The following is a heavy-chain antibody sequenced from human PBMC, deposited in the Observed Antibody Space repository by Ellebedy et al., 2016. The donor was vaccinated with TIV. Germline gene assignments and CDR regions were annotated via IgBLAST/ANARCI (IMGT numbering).Heavy chain of an antibody. V-gene: IGHV1-69*13. J-gene: IGHJ6*02. D-gene: IGHD6-13*01. CDR3: ARMLESSSWYSSYGMDV. Sequence: SVKVSXKASSGTFSSYAISWVRQAPGQGLEWMGGIIPIFGTANYAQKFQGRVTITADESTSTAYMELSSLRSEDTAVYYCARMLESSSWYSSYGMDVWGQGTTVTVSS. CDR1: SGTFSSYA. CDR2: IIPIFGTA.